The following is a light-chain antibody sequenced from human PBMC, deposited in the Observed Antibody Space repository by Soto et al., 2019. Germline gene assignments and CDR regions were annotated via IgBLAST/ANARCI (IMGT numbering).Light chain of an antibody. CDR3: QQYGSSPWT. V-gene: IGKV3-20*01. CDR1: QSVSSSY. Sequence: EILLTQSPGTLSLSPGERATLSCRASQSVSSSYLAWDQQKPGQAPRLLIYGASSRATGIPDRFSGSGSGTDFTLTSSRLEPEDSAVYYCQQYGSSPWTFGQGTKVEIK. J-gene: IGKJ1*01. CDR2: GAS.